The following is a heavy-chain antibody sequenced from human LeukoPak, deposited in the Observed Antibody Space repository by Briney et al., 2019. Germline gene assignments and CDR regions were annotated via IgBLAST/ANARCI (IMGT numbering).Heavy chain of an antibody. Sequence: GGSLRLSCAASGFAFPNAWVNWVRQAPGKGLEWVGHIKSKGNGGTIDYAAPVKGRFTISGDESKNTEHLQMKSLETEDTAVYFCTTDPGRGVRGYWGQGTLVTVSS. CDR2: IKSKGNGGTI. V-gene: IGHV3-15*01. J-gene: IGHJ4*02. CDR3: TTDPGRGVRGY. CDR1: GFAFPNAW. D-gene: IGHD3-10*01.